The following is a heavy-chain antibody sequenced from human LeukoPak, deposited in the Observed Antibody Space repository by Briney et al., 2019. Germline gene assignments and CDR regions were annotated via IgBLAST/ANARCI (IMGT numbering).Heavy chain of an antibody. CDR2: IYYSGGT. J-gene: IGHJ3*02. Sequence: SETLSLTCTVSGGSVGSGSYYWSWIRQPPGKGLEWIGYIYYSGGTNYNPSLKSRVTISVDTSKNQFSLKLSSVTAADTAVYYCARDGYNLDAFDIWGQGTMVTVSS. CDR3: ARDGYNLDAFDI. V-gene: IGHV4-61*01. CDR1: GGSVGSGSYY. D-gene: IGHD5-24*01.